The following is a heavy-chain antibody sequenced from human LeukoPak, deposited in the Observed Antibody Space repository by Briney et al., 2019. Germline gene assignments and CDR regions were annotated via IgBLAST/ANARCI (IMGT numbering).Heavy chain of an antibody. J-gene: IGHJ6*04. CDR1: GFTFSTYS. D-gene: IGHD3-10*02. CDR3: AELGITMIGGV. CDR2: ISSSGVTI. Sequence: GGSLRLSCAASGFTFSTYSMNWVRQAPGKGLEWVSYISSSGVTIYYADSVKGRLTISRDNAKNSLYLQMNSLRAEDTAVYYCAELGITMIGGVWGKGTTVTISS. V-gene: IGHV3-48*01.